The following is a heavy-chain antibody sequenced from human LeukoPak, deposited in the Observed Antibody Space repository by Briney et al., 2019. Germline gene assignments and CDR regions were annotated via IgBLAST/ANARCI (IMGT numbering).Heavy chain of an antibody. CDR2: ISGSGGST. CDR3: AKSLQKWPVLDYFDY. Sequence: PGGSLRLSCAASGFTFSSYGMSWVRQAPGKGLECISAISGSGGSTYYADSAKGRFTISRDNSKNTLYLQMNSLRAEDTAVYYCAKSLQKWPVLDYFDYWGQGTLVTVSS. D-gene: IGHD6-19*01. CDR1: GFTFSSYG. V-gene: IGHV3-23*01. J-gene: IGHJ4*02.